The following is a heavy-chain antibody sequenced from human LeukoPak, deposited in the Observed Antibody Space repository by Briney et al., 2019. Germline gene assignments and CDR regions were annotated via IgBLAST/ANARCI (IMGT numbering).Heavy chain of an antibody. J-gene: IGHJ4*02. V-gene: IGHV7-4-1*02. CDR1: GYSITNCA. Sequence: ASVKVSCKASGYSITNCAILWVRQAPGQGLEWMGWINTNTEKSTYAPGFTGRYVFSLDSSVNTAYLQISSLKAEDTALYYCATGGGYRFAYWGQGTLVTVSS. CDR3: ATGGGYRFAY. D-gene: IGHD6-25*01. CDR2: INTNTEKS.